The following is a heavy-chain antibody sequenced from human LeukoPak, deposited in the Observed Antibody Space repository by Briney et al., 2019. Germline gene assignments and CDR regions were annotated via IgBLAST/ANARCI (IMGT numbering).Heavy chain of an antibody. D-gene: IGHD1-26*01. Sequence: SETLSLTCAVYGGSFSGYYWSWIRQPLGKGLEWIGEINHSGSTNYNPSLKSRVTISVDTSKNQFSLKLSSVTAADTAVYYCASAFRVGPTRGLFDYWGQGTLVPVSS. CDR2: INHSGST. V-gene: IGHV4-34*01. CDR3: ASAFRVGPTRGLFDY. J-gene: IGHJ4*02. CDR1: GGSFSGYY.